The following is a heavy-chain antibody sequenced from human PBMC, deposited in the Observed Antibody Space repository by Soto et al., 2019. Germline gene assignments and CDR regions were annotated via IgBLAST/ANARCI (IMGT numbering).Heavy chain of an antibody. Sequence: SVKVSCKASGGTFSSYAISWVRQAPGQGLEWMGGIIPIFGTANYAQKFQGRVTITADESTSTAYMELSSLRSEDTAVYYCARGWDYYDSSGITFDYWCQGTLVTVSS. D-gene: IGHD3-22*01. CDR1: GGTFSSYA. J-gene: IGHJ4*02. V-gene: IGHV1-69*13. CDR3: ARGWDYYDSSGITFDY. CDR2: IIPIFGTA.